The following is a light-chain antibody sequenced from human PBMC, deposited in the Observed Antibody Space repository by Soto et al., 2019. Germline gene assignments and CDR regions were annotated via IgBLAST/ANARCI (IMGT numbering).Light chain of an antibody. V-gene: IGKV1-39*01. CDR2: AAS. CDR1: QTISTY. CDR3: QQSSDIPYT. J-gene: IGKJ2*01. Sequence: DIQMTQSPSSLSASVGDGVTITCRAIQTISTYLNWYQQNPGKAPKLLIYAASSLQSGVPSRFSGSGSGTDFTLTISSLQPEDFATYYCQQSSDIPYTFGQGTKLEIK.